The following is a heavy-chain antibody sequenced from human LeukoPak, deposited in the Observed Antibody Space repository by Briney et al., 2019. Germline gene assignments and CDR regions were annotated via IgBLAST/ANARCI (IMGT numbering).Heavy chain of an antibody. CDR2: INHSGST. CDR3: ARGGAEYYYGSGSQGY. Sequence: SETLSLTCAVYGGSFSDYYWSWIRQPPGKGLEWIGEINHSGSTNHNPSLKSRVTISLDTSKNQFSLKLSSVTAADTAVYYCARGGAEYYYGSGSQGYWGQGILVTVSS. V-gene: IGHV4-34*01. J-gene: IGHJ4*02. CDR1: GGSFSDYY. D-gene: IGHD3-10*01.